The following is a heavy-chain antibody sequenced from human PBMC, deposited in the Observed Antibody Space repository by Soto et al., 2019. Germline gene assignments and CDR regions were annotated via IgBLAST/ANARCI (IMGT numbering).Heavy chain of an antibody. CDR3: ATGLLGDCGGGSCCSDS. D-gene: IGHD2-15*01. CDR2: ISGDNGNT. CDR1: AYTFTNYA. V-gene: IGHV1-18*01. J-gene: IGHJ4*02. Sequence: QVQLVQSGAEVKKPGASVRVSCQTSAYTFTNYAVSWVRQAPGQGLEWMGWISGDNGNTIYAQKFQGRVTMTTDTSTRKANMELRSLRSDDTAVYYCATGLLGDCGGGSCCSDSWGQGTLVTVSS.